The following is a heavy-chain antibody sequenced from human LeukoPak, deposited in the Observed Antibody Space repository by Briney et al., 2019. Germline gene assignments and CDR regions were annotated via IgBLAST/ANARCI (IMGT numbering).Heavy chain of an antibody. J-gene: IGHJ4*02. CDR2: FRSKTDGGTI. D-gene: IGHD1-26*01. CDR3: TTVIMGAPKDDY. V-gene: IGHV3-15*05. Sequence: PGGSLRLSCVVSGITFSNAWMNWVRQTPGKGLEWVGRFRSKTDGGTIDYAAPVKGRFTISRDDSRNTLYLQMNSLKTEDTAVYYCTTVIMGAPKDDYWGQGTLVTVSS. CDR1: GITFSNAW.